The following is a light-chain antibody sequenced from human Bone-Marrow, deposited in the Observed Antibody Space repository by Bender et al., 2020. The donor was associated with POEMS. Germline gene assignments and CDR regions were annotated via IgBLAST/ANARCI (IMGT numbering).Light chain of an antibody. Sequence: SVLAQPPSVSGAPGQRVTISCTGSNSNIGARYDVHWYQQFPGSAPKLLIFGNNNRPSGVPDRFSGSKSGTSASLAITGLQAEDEADYYCCSYAGTYTYVFGSGTEVTVL. CDR2: GNN. V-gene: IGLV1-40*01. J-gene: IGLJ1*01. CDR1: NSNIGARYD. CDR3: CSYAGTYTYV.